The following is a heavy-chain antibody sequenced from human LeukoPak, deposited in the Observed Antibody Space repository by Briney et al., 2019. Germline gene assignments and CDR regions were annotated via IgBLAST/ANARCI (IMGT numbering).Heavy chain of an antibody. V-gene: IGHV3-23*01. J-gene: IGHJ4*02. CDR2: ISGSGGST. Sequence: GGSLRLSCAASGFTFRTYAMSWVRQAPGKGLEWVPAISGSGGSTYYTDSVKGRFTISRDNSKNTLYLQMNSLRVEDTAVYYCAKSRLYGSGSSSSDYWGQGTLVTVSS. D-gene: IGHD3-10*01. CDR3: AKSRLYGSGSSSSDY. CDR1: GFTFRTYA.